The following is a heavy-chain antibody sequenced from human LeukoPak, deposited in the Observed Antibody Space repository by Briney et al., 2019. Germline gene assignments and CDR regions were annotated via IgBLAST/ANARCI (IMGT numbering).Heavy chain of an antibody. J-gene: IGHJ3*02. V-gene: IGHV3-21*01. D-gene: IGHD5-12*01. CDR1: GFTFSSYS. CDR2: ISSSSSYI. Sequence: GGSLRLSCAASGFTFSSYSMNWVRQAPGKGLEWVSSISSSSSYIYYADSVKGRFTISRDNAKNSLYLQMNSLRAEDTAVYYCARDISSGDGDIVAIDAFDIWGQGTMVTVSS. CDR3: ARDISSGDGDIVAIDAFDI.